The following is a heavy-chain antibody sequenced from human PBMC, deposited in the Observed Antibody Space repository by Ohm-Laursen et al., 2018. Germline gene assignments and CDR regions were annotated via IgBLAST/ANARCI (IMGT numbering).Heavy chain of an antibody. V-gene: IGHV4-31*03. CDR2: IYYSGTT. CDR3: ASVDGSGTYAWA. Sequence: SQTLSLTCTVSGDSIISGGYYWSWIRQHPGKGLEWIGYIYYSGTTYYNPSLKGRVTISLDTSENHFSLKLTSVTAADTAVYYCASVDGSGTYAWAWGQGTLVTVSS. D-gene: IGHD3-10*01. J-gene: IGHJ5*02. CDR1: GDSIISGGYY.